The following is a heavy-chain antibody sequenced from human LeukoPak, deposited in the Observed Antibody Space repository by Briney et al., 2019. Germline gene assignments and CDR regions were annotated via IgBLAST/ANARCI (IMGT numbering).Heavy chain of an antibody. V-gene: IGHV3-48*03. CDR1: GFTFSSYE. J-gene: IGHJ6*04. CDR3: AELGITMIGGV. CDR2: ISSSGSTI. Sequence: GGSLRLSCAASGFTFSSYEMNWVRPAPGKGLGWVSYISSSGSTIYYADSVKGRFTISRDNAKNSLYLQMNSLRAEDTAVYYCAELGITMIGGVWGKGTTVTISS. D-gene: IGHD3-10*02.